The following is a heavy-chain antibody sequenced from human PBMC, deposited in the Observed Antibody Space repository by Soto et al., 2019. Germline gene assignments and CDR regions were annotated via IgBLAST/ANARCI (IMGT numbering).Heavy chain of an antibody. D-gene: IGHD2-21*01. V-gene: IGHV3-23*01. Sequence: EVQLLESGGGLVQPGGSLRLSCAASGVTFSSYAMSWVRQAPGKGLEWVAAISGSCGSTYYADSVKGRFTISRDNSKNTLYLQMNSLRAEDTAVYYCAKVASLGGGEGYWGQGTLVTVSS. CDR2: ISGSCGST. CDR1: GVTFSSYA. CDR3: AKVASLGGGEGY. J-gene: IGHJ4*02.